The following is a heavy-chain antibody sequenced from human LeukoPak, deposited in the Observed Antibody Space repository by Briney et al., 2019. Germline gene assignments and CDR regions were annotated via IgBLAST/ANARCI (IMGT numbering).Heavy chain of an antibody. V-gene: IGHV3-74*01. D-gene: IGHD2-21*01. J-gene: IGHJ4*02. CDR2: VSGDGSTT. CDR1: GFTFSSFY. Sequence: PGGSLRLSCAASGFTFSSFYMHWVRQAPGKGLVWVSRVSGDGSTTSYADSVKGRFTISRDNAKNSLYLQMNSLRAGDTAVYYCARESANHIVVVIAIDYWGQGTLVTVSS. CDR3: ARESANHIVVVIAIDY.